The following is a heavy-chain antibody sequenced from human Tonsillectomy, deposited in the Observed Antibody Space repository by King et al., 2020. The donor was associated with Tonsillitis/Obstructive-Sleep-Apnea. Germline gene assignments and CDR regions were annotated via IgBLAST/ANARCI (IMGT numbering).Heavy chain of an antibody. Sequence: VQLVESGGYLVQPGGSLRLSCAASGFTFSSYWIHWVRHDPGRGLVWVSRINSDGSSTNYADSVKGRFTISRDNAKNTLYLQMNSLRAEDTAVYYCARENRVDGTTGAFDMWGQGTMVTVSS. CDR2: INSDGSST. CDR1: GFTFSSYW. CDR3: ARENRVDGTTGAFDM. D-gene: IGHD6-19*01. J-gene: IGHJ3*02. V-gene: IGHV3-74*01.